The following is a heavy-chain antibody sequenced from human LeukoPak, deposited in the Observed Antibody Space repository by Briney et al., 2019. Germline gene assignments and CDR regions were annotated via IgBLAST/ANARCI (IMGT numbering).Heavy chain of an antibody. CDR3: ARDPTVGGIYFDY. Sequence: GGSLRLSCAASGFTFSSYSMNWVRQAPGKGLEWVSSISSSSSYIYYADSVKGRFTISRDNAKNSLYLQMNRLRAEDTAVYYCARDPTVGGIYFDYWGQGTLVTVSS. CDR2: ISSSSSYI. D-gene: IGHD4-23*01. V-gene: IGHV3-21*01. CDR1: GFTFSSYS. J-gene: IGHJ4*02.